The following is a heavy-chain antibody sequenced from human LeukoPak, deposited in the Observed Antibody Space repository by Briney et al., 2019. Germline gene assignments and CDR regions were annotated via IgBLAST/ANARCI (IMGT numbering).Heavy chain of an antibody. CDR2: IYYSGST. J-gene: IGHJ4*02. D-gene: IGHD3-10*01. Sequence: SETLSLTCTVSGGSISSSSYYWGWIRQPPGKGLEWIGSIYYSGSTYYNPSLKSRVTISVDTSKNQFSLKLSPVTAADTAVYYCAGNVVRGVHFDYWGQGTLVTVSS. CDR3: AGNVVRGVHFDY. CDR1: GGSISSSSYY. V-gene: IGHV4-39*07.